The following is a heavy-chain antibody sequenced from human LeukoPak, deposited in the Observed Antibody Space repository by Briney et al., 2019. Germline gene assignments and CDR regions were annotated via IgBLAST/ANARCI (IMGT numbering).Heavy chain of an antibody. CDR3: ARGHRSGSGSWFYITNDYYYYYYMDV. V-gene: IGHV1-2*02. D-gene: IGHD3-10*01. J-gene: IGHJ6*03. CDR2: INPNSGGT. CDR1: GYTFTGYY. Sequence: GASVKVSCKASGYTFTGYYMHWVRQAPGQGLEWMGWINPNSGGTNYAQKFQGRVTMTRDTSISTAYMELSSLRSEDTAVYYCARGHRSGSGSWFYITNDYYYYYYMDVWGKGTTVTISS.